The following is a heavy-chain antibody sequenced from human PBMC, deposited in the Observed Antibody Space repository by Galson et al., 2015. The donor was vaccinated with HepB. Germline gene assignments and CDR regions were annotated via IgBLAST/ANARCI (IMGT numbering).Heavy chain of an antibody. Sequence: SLRLSCAASGFTFSNYAMNWVRQAPGKGLEWVSGISGSGGSTYYADSVKGRFTISRDNSKKTLYLQMNNLRAEDAAVYYCAKGPVRVVTAICGPFDYWGQGTLVTVSS. V-gene: IGHV3-23*01. CDR2: ISGSGGST. D-gene: IGHD2-21*02. CDR1: GFTFSNYA. J-gene: IGHJ4*02. CDR3: AKGPVRVVTAICGPFDY.